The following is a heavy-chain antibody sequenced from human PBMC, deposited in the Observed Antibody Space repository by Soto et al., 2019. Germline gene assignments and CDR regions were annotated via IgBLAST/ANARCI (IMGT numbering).Heavy chain of an antibody. J-gene: IGHJ4*02. V-gene: IGHV3-23*01. CDR3: AAPTGIEVTGRDY. CDR2: ISGSGGST. CDR1: GFTFSNYA. Sequence: GGSLRLSCAASGFTFSNYAMSWVRQAPGKGLEWVSAISGSGGSTYYADSVKGRFTISRDNSKNTLYLQMNSLRAEDTALYYCAAPTGIEVTGRDYWGQGTLVNVSS. D-gene: IGHD6-19*01.